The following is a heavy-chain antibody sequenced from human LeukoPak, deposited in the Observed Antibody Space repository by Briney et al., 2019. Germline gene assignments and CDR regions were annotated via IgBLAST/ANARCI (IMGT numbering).Heavy chain of an antibody. CDR2: IYHSGST. J-gene: IGHJ4*02. V-gene: IGHV4-30-2*01. D-gene: IGHD3-22*01. Sequence: SETLSLTCAVSGGSISSGGYSWSWIRQPPGKGLEWIGYIYHSGSTYYNPSLKSRVTISVDRSKNQFSLKLSSLTAADTAVYYCARGADSSGYYDYWGQGTLVTVSS. CDR3: ARGADSSGYYDY. CDR1: GGSISSGGYS.